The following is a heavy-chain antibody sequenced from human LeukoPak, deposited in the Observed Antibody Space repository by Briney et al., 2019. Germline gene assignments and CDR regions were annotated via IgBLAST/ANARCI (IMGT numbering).Heavy chain of an antibody. V-gene: IGHV3-30*02. D-gene: IGHD5-12*01. J-gene: IGHJ4*02. Sequence: QTGGSLRLSCAASGFTFSSYGMHWVRQAPGKGLEWVAFIRYDGSNKYYADSVKGRFTISRNNSKNTLSLQMSSLRAVETAVYYCAQDVSGYATRCFAYWGQGRLVTVSS. CDR3: AQDVSGYATRCFAY. CDR2: IRYDGSNK. CDR1: GFTFSSYG.